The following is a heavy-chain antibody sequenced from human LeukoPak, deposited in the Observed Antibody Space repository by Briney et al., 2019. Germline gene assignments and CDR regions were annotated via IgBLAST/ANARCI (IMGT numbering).Heavy chain of an antibody. Sequence: GGSLRLSCAASGFTFSSYAMSWVRQAPGKGLEWVSYIGSSGSTIYYADSVKGRFTISRDNAKNSLYLQMNSLRAADTAVYYCARHDYGAFDFWGQGTLVTVSS. J-gene: IGHJ4*02. CDR2: IGSSGSTI. CDR3: ARHDYGAFDF. V-gene: IGHV3-48*03. CDR1: GFTFSSYA. D-gene: IGHD4-17*01.